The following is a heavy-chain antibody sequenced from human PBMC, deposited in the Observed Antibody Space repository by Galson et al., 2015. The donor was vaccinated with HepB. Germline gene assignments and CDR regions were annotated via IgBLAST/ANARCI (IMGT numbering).Heavy chain of an antibody. CDR1: GFTFSDYY. CDR3: ARVADADYGDHSHFDY. V-gene: IGHV3-11*06. Sequence: SLRLSCAASGFTFSDYYVSWIRQAPGKGLEWLSYISSSTTYTNYADSVKGRFTISRDNAKNSLFLQINSLRAEDTAVYYCARVADADYGDHSHFDYWGQGTLVTVSS. CDR2: ISSSTTYT. J-gene: IGHJ4*02. D-gene: IGHD4-17*01.